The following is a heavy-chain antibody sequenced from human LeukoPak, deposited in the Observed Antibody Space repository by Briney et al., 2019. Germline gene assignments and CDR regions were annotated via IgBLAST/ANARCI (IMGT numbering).Heavy chain of an antibody. Sequence: KPSETLSLTCTVSGDSIRSYYWNWIRRPPGKGLEWIGYIYYTGSTSYNPSLKSRVTISLDTSKSQCSLRLTSVTAADTAVYYCASHGSSGHDPLTWGQGTLVTVSS. D-gene: IGHD5-12*01. CDR3: ASHGSSGHDPLT. J-gene: IGHJ4*01. CDR2: IYYTGST. CDR1: GDSIRSYY. V-gene: IGHV4-59*08.